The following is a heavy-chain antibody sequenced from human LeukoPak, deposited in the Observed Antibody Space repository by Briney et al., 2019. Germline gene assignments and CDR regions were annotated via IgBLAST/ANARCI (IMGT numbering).Heavy chain of an antibody. CDR3: ARAGGGSASYFAY. V-gene: IGHV3-11*05. Sequence: GGSLRLSCASSGFTFSDYYMTWIRQAPGKGLERVSYISGSSTYTKYVDSVKGRFTISRDNAKNSLFLQMNSLRAEDTAVYYCARAGGGSASYFAYWGQGALVTVSS. J-gene: IGHJ4*02. CDR1: GFTFSDYY. CDR2: ISGSSTYT. D-gene: IGHD6-19*01.